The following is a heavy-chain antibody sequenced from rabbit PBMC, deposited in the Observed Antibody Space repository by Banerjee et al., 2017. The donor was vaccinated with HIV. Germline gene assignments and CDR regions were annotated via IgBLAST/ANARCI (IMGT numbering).Heavy chain of an antibody. CDR1: GFSFSSSYW. J-gene: IGHJ4*01. CDR2: IDTGDGRT. D-gene: IGHD4-1*01. V-gene: IGHV1S45*01. Sequence: QEQLEESGGDLVKPEGSLTLTCTASGFSFSSSYWICWVRQAPGKGLEWIASIDTGDGRTYYASWVNGRFTVSLDNAQNTVFLQMTSLTVADTATYFCARAVSSGWGGFFNLWGPGTLVTVS. CDR3: ARAVSSGWGGFFNL.